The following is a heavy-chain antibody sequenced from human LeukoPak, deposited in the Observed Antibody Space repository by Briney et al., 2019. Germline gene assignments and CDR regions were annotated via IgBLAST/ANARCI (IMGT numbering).Heavy chain of an antibody. D-gene: IGHD6-13*01. CDR3: HCSIAAAGS. CDR1: GFTFSSYS. Sequence: PGGSLRLSCAASGFTFSSYSMNWVRQAPGKGLEWVSSISSSSSYIYYADLVKGRFTISRDNAKNSLYLQMNSLRAEDTAVYYCHCSIAAAGSWGQGTLVTVSS. J-gene: IGHJ5*02. V-gene: IGHV3-21*01. CDR2: ISSSSSYI.